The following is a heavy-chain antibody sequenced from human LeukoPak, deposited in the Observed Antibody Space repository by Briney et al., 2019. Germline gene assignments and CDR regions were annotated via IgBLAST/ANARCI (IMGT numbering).Heavy chain of an antibody. D-gene: IGHD3-22*01. Sequence: GGSLRLSCAASGFTFSRYAMSWVRQAPEKGLEWVSTISGSGGGTYYADSVKGRFTISRDDSKNSLYLQMNGLRDEDTAVYYCARAGDSSGYFDYWGQGTLVTVSS. J-gene: IGHJ4*02. CDR1: GFTFSRYA. CDR2: ISGSGGGT. CDR3: ARAGDSSGYFDY. V-gene: IGHV3-23*01.